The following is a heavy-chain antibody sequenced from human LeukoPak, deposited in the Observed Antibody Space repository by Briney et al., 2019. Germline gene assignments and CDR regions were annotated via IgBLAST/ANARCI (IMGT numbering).Heavy chain of an antibody. CDR1: GFTFSDYY. CDR3: ARVDRASGWSKDIVVVPAVHNWFDP. J-gene: IGHJ5*02. Sequence: GGSLRLSCAASGFTFSDYYMSWIRQAPGKGLEWVSYISSSSYTNYADSVKGRFTISRDNAKNSLYLQMNSLRAEDTAVYYCARVDRASGWSKDIVVVPAVHNWFDPWGQGTLVTVSS. V-gene: IGHV3-11*06. D-gene: IGHD2-2*01. CDR2: ISSSSYT.